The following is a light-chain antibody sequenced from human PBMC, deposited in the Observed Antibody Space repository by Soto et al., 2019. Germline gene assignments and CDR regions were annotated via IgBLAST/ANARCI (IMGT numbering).Light chain of an antibody. CDR3: AAWDDSLSGVV. J-gene: IGLJ2*01. CDR2: ENN. V-gene: IGLV1-47*01. CDR1: SSNIGSNY. Sequence: QSVLTQPPSASGTPGQRVTISCSGSSSNIGSNYVHWYQHLPGTAPKLLIYENNQRPSGIPDRFSGSKSGTSASLAISGLRSEDEADYYCAAWDDSLSGVVFGGGTELTVL.